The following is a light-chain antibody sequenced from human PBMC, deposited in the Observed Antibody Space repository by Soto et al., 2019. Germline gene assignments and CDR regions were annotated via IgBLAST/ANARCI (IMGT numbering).Light chain of an antibody. V-gene: IGKV4-1*01. J-gene: IGKJ4*01. CDR1: QSVLYSSNNKNY. CDR2: WAS. CDR3: HQYYSVPLT. Sequence: DIVMTQSPDSLAVSLGERATINCKSSQSVLYSSNNKNYLAWYQQKPGQPLKLIIYWASTRESGVPDRFSGSGSGTDFPLTISSLQAEDVAVYYCHQYYSVPLTFGGGTKVEIK.